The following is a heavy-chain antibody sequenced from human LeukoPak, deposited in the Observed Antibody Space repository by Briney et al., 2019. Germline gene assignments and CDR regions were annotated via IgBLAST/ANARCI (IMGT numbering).Heavy chain of an antibody. D-gene: IGHD6-19*01. J-gene: IGHJ4*02. V-gene: IGHV3-30*04. CDR1: GFTFSRYG. CDR3: ARGVNNGGWFFY. Sequence: GRSLRLSCAASGFTFSRYGINWVRQAPGKGPEWVAFISYDGNVRYHADFVEGRFTISRDNSKNTLYLQMSSLRPDDTAVYYCARGVNNGGWFFYWGQEPLVTVPS. CDR2: ISYDGNVR.